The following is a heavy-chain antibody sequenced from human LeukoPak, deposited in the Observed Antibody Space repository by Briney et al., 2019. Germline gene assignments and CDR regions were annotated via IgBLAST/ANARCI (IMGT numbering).Heavy chain of an antibody. CDR3: ASSQTYYYDSSGRPH. V-gene: IGHV1-69*05. J-gene: IGHJ1*01. CDR1: GGTFSSYA. Sequence: ASVKVSCKASGGTFSSYAISWVRQAPGQGLEWMGRIIPIFGTANYAQKFQGRVTITTDQSTSTAYMELSSLRSEDTAVYYFASSQTYYYDSSGRPHWGQGTLVTVSS. D-gene: IGHD3-22*01. CDR2: IIPIFGTA.